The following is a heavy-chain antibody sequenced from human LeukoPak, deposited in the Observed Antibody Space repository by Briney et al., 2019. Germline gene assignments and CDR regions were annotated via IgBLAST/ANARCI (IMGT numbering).Heavy chain of an antibody. CDR2: VNPGGSIA. CDR3: VRGTYHAYYMDV. V-gene: IGHV3-74*01. J-gene: IGHJ6*03. Sequence: PGGSLRLSCAAPGFTFNNYWIHWVRLAPGKGLVCVSRVNPGGSIANFADSVKGRFTISGDNAKNTVYLQTSSLTAEDTAVYYCVRGTYHAYYMDVWGKGTTVTVSS. CDR1: GFTFNNYW. D-gene: IGHD3-16*01.